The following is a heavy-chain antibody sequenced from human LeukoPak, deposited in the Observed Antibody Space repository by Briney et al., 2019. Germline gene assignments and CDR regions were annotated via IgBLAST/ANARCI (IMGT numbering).Heavy chain of an antibody. Sequence: SETLSLTCAVYGGSFSGYYWSWIRQPPGKGLEWIGEINHSGSTNYNPSLKSRVTISVDMSKNQFSLRLSSVTAADTAVYYCARGPPAKPGTGYYYGMDVWGQGTTVTVSS. CDR2: INHSGST. CDR1: GGSFSGYY. CDR3: ARGPPAKPGTGYYYGMDV. V-gene: IGHV4-34*01. D-gene: IGHD2-2*01. J-gene: IGHJ6*02.